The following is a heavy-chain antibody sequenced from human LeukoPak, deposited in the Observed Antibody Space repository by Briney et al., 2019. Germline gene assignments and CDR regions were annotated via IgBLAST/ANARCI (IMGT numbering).Heavy chain of an antibody. Sequence: GGSLRLSCAASGFTVSSNHMSWVRQAPGKGLEWVSVIYSGGSTYYADSVKGRFTISRDNSKNTLYLQMNSLRAEDTAVYYCARVEMATIMGFDYWGQGTLVTVSS. CDR1: GFTVSSNH. CDR2: IYSGGST. CDR3: ARVEMATIMGFDY. V-gene: IGHV3-53*01. J-gene: IGHJ4*02. D-gene: IGHD5-24*01.